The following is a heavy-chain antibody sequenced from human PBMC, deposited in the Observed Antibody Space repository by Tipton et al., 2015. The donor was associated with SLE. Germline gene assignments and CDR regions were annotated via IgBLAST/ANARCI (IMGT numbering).Heavy chain of an antibody. CDR1: GGSISSYY. D-gene: IGHD1-14*01. CDR3: ARHPSVYYFDY. CDR2: IYYSGST. Sequence: TLSLTCTVSGGSISSYYWSWIRQPPGKGLEWIGSIYYSGSTYYNPSLKSRVTISVDTSKNQFSLKLSSVTAADTAVYYCARHPSVYYFDYWGQGTLVTVSS. J-gene: IGHJ4*02. V-gene: IGHV4-39*01.